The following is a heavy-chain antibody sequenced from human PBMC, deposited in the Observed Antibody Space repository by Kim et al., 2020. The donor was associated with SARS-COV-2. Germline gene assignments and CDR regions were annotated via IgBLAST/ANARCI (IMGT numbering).Heavy chain of an antibody. J-gene: IGHJ4*02. D-gene: IGHD2-15*01. CDR2: ISSSSSTI. V-gene: IGHV3-48*02. CDR1: GFTFSSYS. CDR3: ATKNPNCSGGSCYCCGY. Sequence: GGSLRLSCAASGFTFSSYSMNWVRQAPGKGLEWVSYISSSSSTIYYADSVKGRFTISRDNAKNSLYLQMNSLRDEDTAVYYCATKNPNCSGGSCYCCGYWGQGTLVTVSS.